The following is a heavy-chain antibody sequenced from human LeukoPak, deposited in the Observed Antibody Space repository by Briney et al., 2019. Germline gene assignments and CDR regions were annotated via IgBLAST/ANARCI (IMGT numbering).Heavy chain of an antibody. V-gene: IGHV3-23*01. D-gene: IGHD4-17*01. J-gene: IGHJ6*02. CDR1: GFTFSSYA. CDR3: TTTTIRGATVTNLEDYYYYGMDV. Sequence: GGSLRLSCAASGFTFSSYAMSWVRQAPGKGLEWVSAISGSGGSTYYADSVKGRFTISRDNSKNTLYLQMNSLRAEDTAVYYCTTTTIRGATVTNLEDYYYYGMDVWGQGTTVTVSS. CDR2: ISGSGGST.